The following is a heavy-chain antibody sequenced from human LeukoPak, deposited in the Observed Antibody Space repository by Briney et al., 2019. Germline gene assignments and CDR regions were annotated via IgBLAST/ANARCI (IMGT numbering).Heavy chain of an antibody. J-gene: IGHJ5*02. CDR2: IYPGDSDT. CDR1: GYSFTSYW. Sequence: GESLKISCKGSGYSFTSYWIGWVRQMPGKGLEWMGIIYPGDSDTRYSPSFQGQVTISADKSISTAYLQWSSLKASDTAMYYCARQGPYDFWSGYSFDWFDPWGQGTLVTVSP. V-gene: IGHV5-51*01. CDR3: ARQGPYDFWSGYSFDWFDP. D-gene: IGHD3-3*01.